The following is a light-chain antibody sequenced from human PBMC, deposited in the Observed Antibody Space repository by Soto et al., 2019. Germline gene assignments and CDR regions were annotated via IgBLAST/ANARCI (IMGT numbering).Light chain of an antibody. J-gene: IGKJ5*01. CDR2: DAS. CDR1: QSVSTF. Sequence: EIVLTQSPATLSLSPGERATLSCRASQSVSTFLAWYQRKPGQAPRLLIYDASNRATGIPDRFRGSGSGTDFTLTISSLEPEDFAVYYCQQYGNSIPITFGQGTRLEIK. CDR3: QQYGNSIPIT. V-gene: IGKV3-11*01.